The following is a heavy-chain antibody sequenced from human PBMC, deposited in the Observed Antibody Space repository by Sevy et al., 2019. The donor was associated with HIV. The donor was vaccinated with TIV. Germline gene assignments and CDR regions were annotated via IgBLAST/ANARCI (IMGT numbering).Heavy chain of an antibody. J-gene: IGHJ4*02. Sequence: GGSLRLSCAASGFTFSSYVMHWVRQAPGKGLEWVALIWDDGSDKYYADSVKGRFTISRDNSKNMLYLQMNSLRPEDTAVYYCARDLVVATSDWGQGTLVTVSS. CDR1: GFTFSSYV. CDR2: IWDDGSDK. D-gene: IGHD1-26*01. V-gene: IGHV3-30*04. CDR3: ARDLVVATSD.